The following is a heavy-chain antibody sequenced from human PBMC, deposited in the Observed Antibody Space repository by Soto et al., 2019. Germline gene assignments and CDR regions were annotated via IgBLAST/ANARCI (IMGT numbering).Heavy chain of an antibody. J-gene: IGHJ4*02. CDR3: GREGFDWNCRDFDC. V-gene: IGHV3-21*01. CDR1: GFTFSSYS. D-gene: IGHD1-7*01. Sequence: GGSLRLSCAVSGFTFSSYSMNWVRQAPGKGLEWVSSLSGASSYIHYADSVKGRFTISRENAENSLYLQMNSLRAEDTAGYYCGREGFDWNCRDFDCWGQGTLDTVSS. CDR2: LSGASSYI.